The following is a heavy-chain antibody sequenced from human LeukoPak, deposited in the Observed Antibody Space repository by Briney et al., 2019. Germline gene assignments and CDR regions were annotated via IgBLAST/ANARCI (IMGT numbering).Heavy chain of an antibody. CDR1: GYSFTSYG. Sequence: GTSVKVSCTTSGYSFTSYGINWVRQAPGQGLEWMGWISTDNGNTDYAPNLQGRVTMTTDTSTSAAYVELRSLRSDDTAVYYCARGYSYGYGPLDYWGQGTVVTVSA. D-gene: IGHD5-18*01. CDR3: ARGYSYGYGPLDY. V-gene: IGHV1-18*01. J-gene: IGHJ4*02. CDR2: ISTDNGNT.